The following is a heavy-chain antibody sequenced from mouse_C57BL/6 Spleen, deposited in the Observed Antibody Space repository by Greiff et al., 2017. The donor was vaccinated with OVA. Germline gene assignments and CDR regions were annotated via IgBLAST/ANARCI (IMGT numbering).Heavy chain of an antibody. V-gene: IGHV1-19*01. J-gene: IGHJ1*03. Sequence: EVQLQQSGPVLVKPGASVKMSCKASGFTFTDYYMNWVKQSHGKSLEWIGVINPYNGGTSYNQKFKGKATLTVDKSSSTAYMELNSLTSEDSAVEYCARKGYDGYYEYFDVWGKGTTVTVSS. D-gene: IGHD2-3*01. CDR2: INPYNGGT. CDR3: ARKGYDGYYEYFDV. CDR1: GFTFTDYY.